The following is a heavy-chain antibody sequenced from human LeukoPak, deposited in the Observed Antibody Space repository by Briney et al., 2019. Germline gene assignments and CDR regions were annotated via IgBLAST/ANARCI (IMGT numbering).Heavy chain of an antibody. V-gene: IGHV4-34*01. Sequence: SETLSLTCAVYGGSFSGYYWSWIRQPPGKGLEWIGEINHSGSTNYNPSLKSRVTISVDTSKNQFSLKLSSVTAADTAVYYCARGRIAVAGRYYFDYWGQGTLVTVSS. D-gene: IGHD6-19*01. J-gene: IGHJ4*02. CDR2: INHSGST. CDR3: ARGRIAVAGRYYFDY. CDR1: GGSFSGYY.